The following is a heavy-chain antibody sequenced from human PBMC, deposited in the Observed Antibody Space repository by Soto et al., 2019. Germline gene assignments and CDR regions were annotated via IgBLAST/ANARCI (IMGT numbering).Heavy chain of an antibody. D-gene: IGHD3-16*02. CDR3: ARDQEDYVWGSYRPYFDY. CDR2: INPSGGST. J-gene: IGHJ4*02. V-gene: IGHV1-46*01. Sequence: ASVKVSCKXSGYTFTSYYMHWVRQAPGQGLEWMGIINPSGGSTSYAQKFQGRVTMTRDTSTSTVYMELSSLRSEDTAVYYCARDQEDYVWGSYRPYFDYWGQGTLVTVSS. CDR1: GYTFTSYY.